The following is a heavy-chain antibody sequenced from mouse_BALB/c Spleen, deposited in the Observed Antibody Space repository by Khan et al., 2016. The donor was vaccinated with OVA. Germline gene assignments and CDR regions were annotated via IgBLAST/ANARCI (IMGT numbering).Heavy chain of an antibody. Sequence: QIQLVQSGPELKKPGETVKISCKASGYTFTNYGMNWVKQAPGKGLKWMGWINTYTGEPTYADDFKGRFAFSLDTSASTPYLQINNLKNEDTATYFSARRKHYWYLEIWGEGTTVTVSS. V-gene: IGHV9-3-1*01. CDR3: ARRKHYWYLEI. CDR2: INTYTGEP. CDR1: GYTFTNYG. J-gene: IGHJ1*01.